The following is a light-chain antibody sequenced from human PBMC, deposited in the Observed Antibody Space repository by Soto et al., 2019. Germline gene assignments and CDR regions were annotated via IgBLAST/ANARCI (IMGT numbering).Light chain of an antibody. CDR2: EVT. V-gene: IGLV2-8*01. CDR3: ASYAGNKVL. J-gene: IGLJ2*01. Sequence: QSALTQPPSASGSPGQSVAISCTGTSSDIGGYNYVSWYQQHSGKAPKLIIYEVTRRPSGVPDRFSGSKSGSTASLTVSGLHAEDEADYYCASYAGNKVLFGGGTKLTVL. CDR1: SSDIGGYNY.